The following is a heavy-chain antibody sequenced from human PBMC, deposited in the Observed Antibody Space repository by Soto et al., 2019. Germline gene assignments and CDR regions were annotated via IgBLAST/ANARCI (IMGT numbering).Heavy chain of an antibody. CDR2: ISNSGGTI. V-gene: IGHV3-48*03. D-gene: IGHD2-15*01. J-gene: IGHJ6*02. CDR3: ARYCSGGTCHDGHMDV. Sequence: GGSLRLSCAASGITFSNYEMNWVRQAPGKGLEWVSYISNSGGTIYYAGSVKGRFTISRDNAKSSLYLQMNSLRAEDTAVYYCARYCSGGTCHDGHMDVWGQGTTVTVSS. CDR1: GITFSNYE.